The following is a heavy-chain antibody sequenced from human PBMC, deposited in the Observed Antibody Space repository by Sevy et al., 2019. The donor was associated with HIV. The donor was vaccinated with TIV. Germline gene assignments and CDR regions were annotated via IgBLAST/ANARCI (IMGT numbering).Heavy chain of an antibody. V-gene: IGHV3-21*01. CDR2: ISSSSSYI. Sequence: GGSLRLSCAASGFTFSSYSMNWVRQAPGKGLEWVSSISSSSSYIYYADSVKGRFTISRDNAKNSLYLQMNSLRAEDTAVYYCARDPGVGFDWLLSDAFDIWGQRTMVTVSS. CDR3: ARDPGVGFDWLLSDAFDI. D-gene: IGHD3-9*01. J-gene: IGHJ3*02. CDR1: GFTFSSYS.